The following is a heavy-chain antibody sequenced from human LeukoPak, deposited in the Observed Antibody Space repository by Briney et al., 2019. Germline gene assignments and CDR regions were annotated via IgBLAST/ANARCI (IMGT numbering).Heavy chain of an antibody. CDR2: ISGSGGST. CDR3: AKDSLEYYYDSSGYYLDY. D-gene: IGHD3-22*01. CDR1: GFTFSSYA. V-gene: IGHV3-23*01. J-gene: IGHJ4*02. Sequence: GGSLRLSCAASGFTFSSYAMSWVRQAPGKGLEWVSAISGSGGSTYYADSVKGRFTISRDNSKNTLYLQMNSLRAEDTAVYYCAKDSLEYYYDSSGYYLDYWGQGTLVTVSS.